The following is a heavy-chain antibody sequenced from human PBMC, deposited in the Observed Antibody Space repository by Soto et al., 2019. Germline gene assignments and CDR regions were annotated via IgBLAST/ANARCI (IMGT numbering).Heavy chain of an antibody. CDR1: KYTICNAW. CDR2: IKSKTDGGTT. Sequence: LSCGVCKYTICNAWMDCFSKAPGKGLEWVGRIKSKTDGGTTDFAAPVKGRFAISREDSKNMVYMQMNSLKTDETGIYYCTTDSYSTMMVALLAYWGHGTLVPVSS. D-gene: IGHD3-22*01. CDR3: TTDSYSTMMVALLAY. J-gene: IGHJ4*01. V-gene: IGHV3-15*07.